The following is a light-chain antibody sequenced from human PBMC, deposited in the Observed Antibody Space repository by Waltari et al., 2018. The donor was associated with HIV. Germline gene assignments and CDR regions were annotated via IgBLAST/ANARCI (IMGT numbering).Light chain of an antibody. J-gene: IGLJ2*01. CDR2: EVR. V-gene: IGLV2-14*01. Sequence: HSALTQPASVSGSPGPSHTLSCTGTTRDVGGYTFVSLFQHHPGKAPTVMLYEVRNRPSGVSNRFSGSKSGNTAALTISGLQAEDEADYYCSSYTSSSTLVFGGGTKLTVL. CDR3: SSYTSSSTLV. CDR1: TRDVGGYTF.